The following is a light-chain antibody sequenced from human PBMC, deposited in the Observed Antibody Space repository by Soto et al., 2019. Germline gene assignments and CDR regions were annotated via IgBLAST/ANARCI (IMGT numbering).Light chain of an antibody. CDR3: QQSYHTPLT. Sequence: DIQMTQSPSSLSASVGDRVTITCRASQSISTYLNWYHQKPEKAPKLLIYAASSLQSGVPSRFSGSGSGTDFTLTVSSLQPEDFATYYCQQSYHTPLTFGGGTKVDNK. V-gene: IGKV1-39*01. CDR2: AAS. J-gene: IGKJ4*01. CDR1: QSISTY.